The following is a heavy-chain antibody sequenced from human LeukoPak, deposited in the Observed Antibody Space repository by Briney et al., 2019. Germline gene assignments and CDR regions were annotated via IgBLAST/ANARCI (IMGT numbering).Heavy chain of an antibody. CDR2: INHSGST. CDR1: GGSFSDSY. Sequence: SETLSLTCAVYGGSFSDSYWTWIRQPPGKGLEWIGEINHSGSTNYNPSLKSRVTISVDTSKNQFSLKLSSVTAADTAVYYCARGPRGYSGYGLLRFDYWGQGTLVTVSS. D-gene: IGHD5-12*01. J-gene: IGHJ4*02. V-gene: IGHV4-34*01. CDR3: ARGPRGYSGYGLLRFDY.